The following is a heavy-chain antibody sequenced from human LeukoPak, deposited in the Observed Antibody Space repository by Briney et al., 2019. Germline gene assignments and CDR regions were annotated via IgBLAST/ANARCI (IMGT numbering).Heavy chain of an antibody. CDR3: AGGSRFLEWLRLGPGDAFDI. CDR2: IIPIFGTA. V-gene: IGHV1-69*01. J-gene: IGHJ3*02. Sequence: GASVKVSCKASGGTFSSYAISWVRQAPGQGLEWMGGIIPIFGTANYAQKFQGRVTITADESTSTAYMELSSLRSEDTAVYYCAGGSRFLEWLRLGPGDAFDIWGQGTMVTVSS. CDR1: GGTFSSYA. D-gene: IGHD3-3*01.